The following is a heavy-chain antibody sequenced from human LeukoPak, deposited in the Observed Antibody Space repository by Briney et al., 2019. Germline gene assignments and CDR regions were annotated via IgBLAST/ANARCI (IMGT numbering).Heavy chain of an antibody. CDR2: ISSSGSTI. J-gene: IGHJ4*02. D-gene: IGHD5-18*01. CDR1: GFAFSDYY. V-gene: IGHV3-11*01. Sequence: PGGSLRLSCAASGFAFSDYYMSWIRQAPGKGLELVSYISSSGSTIYYADSVKGRFTISRDNAKNSLYLQMNSLRAEDTAVYYCAIAYSYGPVDYWGQGTLVTVSS. CDR3: AIAYSYGPVDY.